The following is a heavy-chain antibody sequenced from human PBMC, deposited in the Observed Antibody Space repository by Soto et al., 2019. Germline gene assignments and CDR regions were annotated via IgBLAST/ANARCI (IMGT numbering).Heavy chain of an antibody. CDR2: ISGSGDKE. J-gene: IGHJ6*02. V-gene: IGHV3-11*06. D-gene: IGHD1-1*01. Sequence: GGSLRLSCVASGFSFSDYYMTWIRQAPGKGLEWLSYISGSGDKENYGNSVKGRFTISRDNAKNSVYLQMNSLRDEDSAVYYCVRGGKPAPWRYYGMDVWGQGTAVTVSS. CDR1: GFSFSDYY. CDR3: VRGGKPAPWRYYGMDV.